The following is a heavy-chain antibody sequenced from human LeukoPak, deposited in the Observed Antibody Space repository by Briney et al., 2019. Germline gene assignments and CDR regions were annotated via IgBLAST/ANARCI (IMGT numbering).Heavy chain of an antibody. D-gene: IGHD2-15*01. CDR2: IYSGGST. J-gene: IGHJ6*02. V-gene: IGHV3-53*01. Sequence: PGGSLRLSCAASGFTVSSNYMSWVRQAPGKGLEWVSVIYSGGSTYYADSVKGRFTISRDNSKNTLYLQMNSLRAEDTAVYYCAADLWGGGSLTPYGCYYGMDVWGQGTTVTVSS. CDR1: GFTVSSNY. CDR3: AADLWGGGSLTPYGCYYGMDV.